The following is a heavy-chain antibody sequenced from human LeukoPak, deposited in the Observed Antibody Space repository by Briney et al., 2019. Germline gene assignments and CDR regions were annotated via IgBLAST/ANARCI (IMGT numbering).Heavy chain of an antibody. CDR1: GGSSGGYY. V-gene: IGHV4-34*01. J-gene: IGHJ4*02. Sequence: SETLSLTCAVYGGSSGGYYWSWIRQPPGKGLEWIGEINHSGSTNYNPSLKSRVTISVDTSKNQFSLKLSSVTAADTAVYYCARNKESNSWYPVFDYWGQGTLVTVSS. D-gene: IGHD6-13*01. CDR2: INHSGST. CDR3: ARNKESNSWYPVFDY.